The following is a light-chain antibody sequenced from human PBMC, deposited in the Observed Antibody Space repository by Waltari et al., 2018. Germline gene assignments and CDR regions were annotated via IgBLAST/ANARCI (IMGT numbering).Light chain of an antibody. CDR2: DAS. CDR3: LQYNSAPLT. CDR1: QGISNY. V-gene: IGKV1-17*01. J-gene: IGKJ4*01. Sequence: DIQMTQSPSSLSASVGDRVTSTCRASQGISNYLNWYQQKPGKAPKRLIYDASSLQSGVPSRFSGSGSGTVFTLTISSLQPEDFATYYCLQYNSAPLTFGGGTKVEIK.